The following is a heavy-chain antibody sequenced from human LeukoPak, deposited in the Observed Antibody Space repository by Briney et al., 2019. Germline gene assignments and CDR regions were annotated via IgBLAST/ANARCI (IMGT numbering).Heavy chain of an antibody. V-gene: IGHV1-69*06. D-gene: IGHD2-15*01. J-gene: IGHJ4*02. CDR1: GGTFSSYA. CDR2: IIPIFGTA. Sequence: SVKVSCKASGGTFSSYAISWVRQAPGQGLEWMGGIIPIFGTANYAQKFQGRVTITADKSTGTAYMELSSLRSEDTAVYYCARGGYCSGGSCHIDYWGQGTLVTVSS. CDR3: ARGGYCSGGSCHIDY.